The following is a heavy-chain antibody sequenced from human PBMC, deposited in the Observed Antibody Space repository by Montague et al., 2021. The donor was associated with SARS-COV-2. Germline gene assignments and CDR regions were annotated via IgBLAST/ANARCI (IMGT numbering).Heavy chain of an antibody. V-gene: IGHV4-34*01. J-gene: IGHJ5*01. CDR1: GGSFSSCY. CDR3: ARGILSMNMAVVVLLGGIYSFDS. CDR2: GNNNEST. Sequence: SETLSLTCAVYGGSFSSCYWCWIRLPPAKGLGWMGDGNNNESTNYNPSRKSRVAKSSETPKNQFSLKRNSVDAADKAVYYCARGILSMNMAVVVLLGGIYSFDSWGQGNLVAVSS. D-gene: IGHD3-22*01.